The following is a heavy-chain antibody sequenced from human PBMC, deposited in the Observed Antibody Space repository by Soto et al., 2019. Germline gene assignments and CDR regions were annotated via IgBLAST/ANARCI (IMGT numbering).Heavy chain of an antibody. V-gene: IGHV3-21*01. J-gene: IGHJ4*02. CDR3: ARDQSRHQLLLPFSY. Sequence: GGSLRLSCAASGFTFSSYSMNWVRQAPGKGLEWVSSISSSSSYIYYADSVKGRFTISRDNAKNSLYLQMNSLRAEDTAVYYCARDQSRHQLLLPFSYWGQGTLVTVSS. D-gene: IGHD2-2*01. CDR1: GFTFSSYS. CDR2: ISSSSSYI.